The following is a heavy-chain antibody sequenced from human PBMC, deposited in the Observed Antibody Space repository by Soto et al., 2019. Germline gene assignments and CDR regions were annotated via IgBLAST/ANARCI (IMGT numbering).Heavy chain of an antibody. CDR2: ISSSSSYI. J-gene: IGHJ5*02. V-gene: IGHV3-21*01. D-gene: IGHD3-22*01. CDR1: GFTFSSYS. CDR3: ARVRYWYYDSSGFDG. Sequence: EGSLRLSCAASGFTFSSYSMNWVRQAPGKGLEWVSSISSSSSYIYYADSVKGRFTISRDNAKNSLYLQMNSLRAEDTAVYYCARVRYWYYDSSGFDGWGQGTLVTVSS.